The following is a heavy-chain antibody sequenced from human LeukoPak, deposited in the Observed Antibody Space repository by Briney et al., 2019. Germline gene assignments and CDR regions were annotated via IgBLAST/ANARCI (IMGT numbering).Heavy chain of an antibody. V-gene: IGHV4-59*01. CDR1: GDSISSYY. J-gene: IGHJ4*02. Sequence: SETLSLTCTVSGDSISSYYWSWIRQPPGKGLEWIGYIYYSGSTNYNPPLKSRVTMSVDTSKNQFSPRLSSVTAADTAVYYCARGRWGIAAAGTSYWGQGTLVAVSS. CDR2: IYYSGST. D-gene: IGHD6-13*01. CDR3: ARGRWGIAAAGTSY.